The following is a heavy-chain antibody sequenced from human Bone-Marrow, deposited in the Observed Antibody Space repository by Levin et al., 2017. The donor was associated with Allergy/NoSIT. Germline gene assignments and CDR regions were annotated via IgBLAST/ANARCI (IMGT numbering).Heavy chain of an antibody. J-gene: IGHJ3*02. CDR2: IHSGGTT. CDR3: ARDSSSWYRAFEI. D-gene: IGHD6-13*01. V-gene: IGHV3-53*01. Sequence: GESLKISCVASGFTVSTHYMSWVRQAPGKGLEWVSVIHSGGTTYYADSVKGRFTISRDISENTLYLQMNSLRAEDTAVYYCARDSSSWYRAFEIWGQGTKVTVS. CDR1: GFTVSTHY.